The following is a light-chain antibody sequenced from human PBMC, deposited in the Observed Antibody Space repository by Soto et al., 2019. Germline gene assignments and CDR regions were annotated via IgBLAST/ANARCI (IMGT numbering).Light chain of an antibody. CDR1: QSVSSY. V-gene: IGKV3-11*01. J-gene: IGKJ4*01. CDR3: QQRSDWPLT. CDR2: DAS. Sequence: EIVLTQSPTTLSLSPGERATLSCRASQSVSSYFAWYQQKPGQAPRLLIYDASTRAADIPARFSGSGSGTDFTLTISSLEPEDFAVYYCQQRSDWPLTFGGGTKLDIK.